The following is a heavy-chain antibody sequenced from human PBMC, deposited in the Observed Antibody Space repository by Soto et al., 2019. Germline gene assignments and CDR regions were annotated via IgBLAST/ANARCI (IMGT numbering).Heavy chain of an antibody. J-gene: IGHJ6*02. CDR2: ISAYNGNT. V-gene: IGHV1-18*01. D-gene: IGHD3-10*01. Sequence: ASVKVSCKASGYTFTSYGISWVRQAPGQGLEWMGWISAYNGNTNYAQKLQGRVTMTTDTSTSTAYMELRSLRSDDTAVYYCAREGRRVPPVSDYYYYYGMDVWGQGTTVTVSS. CDR3: AREGRRVPPVSDYYYYYGMDV. CDR1: GYTFTSYG.